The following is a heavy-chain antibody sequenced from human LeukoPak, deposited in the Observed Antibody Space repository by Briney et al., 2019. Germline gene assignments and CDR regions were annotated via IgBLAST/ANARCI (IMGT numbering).Heavy chain of an antibody. CDR1: GFTFSSYV. D-gene: IGHD1-26*01. CDR3: AKEGSNGDFDY. V-gene: IGHV3-30*02. J-gene: IGHJ4*02. Sequence: GGSLRLSCAASGFTFSSYVMHWVRQAPGKGLEWVAVIWSDGSNKYYGDSVKGRFTISRDNSKNTLYLKMNSLRAEDTAVYYCAKEGSNGDFDYWGQGTLVTVSS. CDR2: IWSDGSNK.